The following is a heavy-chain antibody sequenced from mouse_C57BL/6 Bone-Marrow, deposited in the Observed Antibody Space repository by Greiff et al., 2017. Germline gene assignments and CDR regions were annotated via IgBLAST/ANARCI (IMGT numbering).Heavy chain of an antibody. CDR2: ISSGGDYI. J-gene: IGHJ2*01. CDR3: TINYYGSSYDY. V-gene: IGHV5-9-1*02. D-gene: IGHD1-1*01. CDR1: GFTFSSYA. Sequence: DVHLVESGEGLVKPGGSLKLSCAASGFTFSSYAMSWVRQTPEKRLEWVAYISSGGDYIYYADTVKGRFTISRDNARNTLYLQMSSLKSEDTAMYYCTINYYGSSYDYWGQGTTLTVSS.